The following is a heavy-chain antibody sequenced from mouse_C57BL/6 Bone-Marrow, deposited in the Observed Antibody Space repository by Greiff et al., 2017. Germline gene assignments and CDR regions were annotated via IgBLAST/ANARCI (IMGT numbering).Heavy chain of an antibody. CDR2: INPLDSDT. CDR3: AILLPVLSAY. V-gene: IGHV1-74*01. CDR1: GYTFPGYW. J-gene: IGHJ3*01. Sequence: QVQLQQPGAELVKPGASVKVSSKASGYTFPGYWINGVKRRPGQGLGWIGRINPLDSDTNYNQKFKGKATLTVDKSSSTAYMQLSSLTSEDSAVYYCAILLPVLSAYWGQGTLVTVSA. D-gene: IGHD1-1*01.